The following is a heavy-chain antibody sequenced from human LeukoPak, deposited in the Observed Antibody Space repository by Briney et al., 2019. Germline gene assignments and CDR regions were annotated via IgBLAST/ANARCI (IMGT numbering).Heavy chain of an antibody. J-gene: IGHJ6*03. CDR3: ARATIRRVLIGDYYYYMDV. D-gene: IGHD2-8*01. CDR2: IYTSGST. Sequence: KTSETLSLTCTVSGGSISSSSYYWGWIRQPAGKGLEWIGRIYTSGSTNYNPSLKSRVTMSVDTSKNQFSLKLSSVTAADTAVYYCARATIRRVLIGDYYYYMDVWGKGTTVTVSS. V-gene: IGHV4-61*02. CDR1: GGSISSSSYY.